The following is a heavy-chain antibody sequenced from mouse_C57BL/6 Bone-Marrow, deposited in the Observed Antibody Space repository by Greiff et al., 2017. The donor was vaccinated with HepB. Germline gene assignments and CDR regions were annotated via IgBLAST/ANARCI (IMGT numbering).Heavy chain of an antibody. Sequence: EVKLMESEGDLVKPGGSLKLSCAASGFTFSSYGMSWVRQTPDKRLEWVATISSGGSYTYYPDSVKGRFTISRDNAKNTLYLQMSSLKSEDTAMYYCARQYYGSPNYFDYWGQGTTLTVSS. CDR1: GFTFSSYG. CDR2: ISSGGSYT. D-gene: IGHD1-1*01. CDR3: ARQYYGSPNYFDY. J-gene: IGHJ2*01. V-gene: IGHV5-6*01.